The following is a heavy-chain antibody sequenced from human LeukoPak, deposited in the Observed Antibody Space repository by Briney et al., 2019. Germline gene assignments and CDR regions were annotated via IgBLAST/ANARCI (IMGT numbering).Heavy chain of an antibody. Sequence: GGSLRLSCAASGFTFISYAIHWVRQAPGKGLEWVAVISFHGTDTFYADSVKGRFTISRDNSKNTLYLQMNSLRAEDTAVYYCAKDGGQGADYWGQGTLVTVSS. CDR2: ISFHGTDT. CDR3: AKDGGQGADY. J-gene: IGHJ4*02. V-gene: IGHV3-30*04. D-gene: IGHD3-16*01. CDR1: GFTFISYA.